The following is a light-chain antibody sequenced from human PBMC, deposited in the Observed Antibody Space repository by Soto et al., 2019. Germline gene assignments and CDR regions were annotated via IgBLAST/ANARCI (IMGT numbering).Light chain of an antibody. CDR1: SSDVGGFNY. CDR3: SSYAVTNIFV. CDR2: EVS. J-gene: IGLJ1*01. Sequence: QSVLTQPRSASGTPGQSVTISCTGTSSDVGGFNYVSWYQKHPGKAPNVVIYEVSKRPSGVPDRFSGSKSGSTASLTVSGLQAEDEADYYGSSYAVTNIFVFGTGTKVTVL. V-gene: IGLV2-8*01.